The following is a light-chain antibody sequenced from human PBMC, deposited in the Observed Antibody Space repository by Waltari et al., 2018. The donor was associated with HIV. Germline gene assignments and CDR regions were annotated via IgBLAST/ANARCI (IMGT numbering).Light chain of an antibody. CDR3: QQFSLSPPLT. CDR1: QSLLYGSNNKNR. Sequence: DIVMTQSPDSRSVSLGERATINCKSSQSLLYGSNNKNRLAWYQQRPGQPPKLLISWASTRESGVPDRFSGSGSGTDFTLTINSLQAEDVAVYYCQQFSLSPPLTFGGGTKVEIK. CDR2: WAS. V-gene: IGKV4-1*01. J-gene: IGKJ4*01.